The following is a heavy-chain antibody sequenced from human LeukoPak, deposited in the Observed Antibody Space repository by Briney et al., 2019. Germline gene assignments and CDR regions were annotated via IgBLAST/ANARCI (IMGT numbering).Heavy chain of an antibody. Sequence: SETLSLTCTVSGGSISSSSYYWGWIRQPPGKGLEWIGSIYYSRSTYYNPSLKSRVTISVDTSKNQFSLKLSSVTAADTAVYYCARDLIVVAFDAFDIWGQGTMVTVSS. D-gene: IGHD3-22*01. J-gene: IGHJ3*02. CDR3: ARDLIVVAFDAFDI. CDR2: IYYSRST. V-gene: IGHV4-39*07. CDR1: GGSISSSSYY.